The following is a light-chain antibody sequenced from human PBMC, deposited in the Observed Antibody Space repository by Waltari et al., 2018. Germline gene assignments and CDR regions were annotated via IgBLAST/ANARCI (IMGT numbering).Light chain of an antibody. J-gene: IGLJ2*01. Sequence: QSALTQPASVSGSPGQSITISCTGTSGDIGGFALVSWYQQHPGKVPRLLIYEVTTRPSVVSSRFSGSKSDNSATLTISALQTEDEADYYCSSYSRGSSFVLFGGGTRLTVL. CDR2: EVT. CDR3: SSYSRGSSFVL. CDR1: SGDIGGFAL. V-gene: IGLV2-23*02.